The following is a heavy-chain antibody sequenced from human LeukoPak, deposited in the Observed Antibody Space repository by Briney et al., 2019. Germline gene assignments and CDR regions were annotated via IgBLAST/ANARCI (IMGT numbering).Heavy chain of an antibody. Sequence: GASVKVSCKASGYTFTGYYMHWVRQAPGQGLEWMGRINPSSGGTNYAQKFQGRVTMTRDTSISTAYMELSRLRSDDTAVYYCAREAIRTLIGYCTNGVCRAFDPWGQGTLVTVSS. J-gene: IGHJ5*02. D-gene: IGHD2-8*01. CDR3: AREAIRTLIGYCTNGVCRAFDP. CDR1: GYTFTGYY. CDR2: INPSSGGT. V-gene: IGHV1-2*06.